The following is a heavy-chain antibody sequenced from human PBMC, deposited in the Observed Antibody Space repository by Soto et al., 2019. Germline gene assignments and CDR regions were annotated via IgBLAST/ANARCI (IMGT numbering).Heavy chain of an antibody. J-gene: IGHJ4*02. CDR2: IYYSGST. V-gene: IGHV4-30-4*01. CDR3: ARLHSSGYYNTALDY. Sequence: PSETLSLTCTVSGGSISSGDYYWSWIRQPPGKGLEWIGYIYYSGSTYYNPSLKSRVTISVDTSKNQFSLKLSSVTAADTAVYYCARLHSSGYYNTALDYWGQGTLVTVSS. D-gene: IGHD3-22*01. CDR1: GGSISSGDYY.